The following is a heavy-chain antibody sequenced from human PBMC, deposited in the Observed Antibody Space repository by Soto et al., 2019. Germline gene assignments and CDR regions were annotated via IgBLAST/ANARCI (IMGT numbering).Heavy chain of an antibody. D-gene: IGHD2-15*01. CDR2: ISAYNGKT. J-gene: IGHJ5*02. Sequence: GXSXKVSYKATGYTXSSYGSSWVRQAPGQGLEWMGWISAYNGKTNYAKKLQVTVTMTTDTSTRTAYMELRSLRSDDTAVYYCARGLHCSGGSCYDSGNWFDPWGQGTLATVSS. CDR1: GYTXSSYG. V-gene: IGHV1-18*04. CDR3: ARGLHCSGGSCYDSGNWFDP.